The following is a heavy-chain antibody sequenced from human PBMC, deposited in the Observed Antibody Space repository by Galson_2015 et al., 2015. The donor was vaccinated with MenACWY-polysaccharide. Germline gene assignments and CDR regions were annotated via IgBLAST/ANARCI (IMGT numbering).Heavy chain of an antibody. V-gene: IGHV2-5*02. CDR1: GFSLSTRGVA. CDR3: THQYASSWFDP. J-gene: IGHJ5*02. D-gene: IGHD2-2*01. Sequence: PALVKPRQTLTLTCTFSGFSLSTRGVAVGWIRQPPGKALEWLALIHWDDDKRYSPSLKNRLTITKDTSKNQVVLTLTNMDPVDTATYYCTHQYASSWFDPWGQGTLVTVSS. CDR2: IHWDDDK.